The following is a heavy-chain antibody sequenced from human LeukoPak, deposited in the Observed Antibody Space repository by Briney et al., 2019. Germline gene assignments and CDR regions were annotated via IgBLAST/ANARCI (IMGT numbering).Heavy chain of an antibody. D-gene: IGHD3-10*01. CDR2: IFYSGST. V-gene: IGHV4-39*01. Sequence: PSETLSLTCTVSGGSISSSSYYWGWIRQPPGKGLEWIGSIFYSGSTYYNPSLKSRVTISVDTSENQLSLELSSVTAADTAVYYCARHRGSMVRGVISWFDPCSQGTLVTVSS. CDR1: GGSISSSSYY. J-gene: IGHJ5*02. CDR3: ARHRGSMVRGVISWFDP.